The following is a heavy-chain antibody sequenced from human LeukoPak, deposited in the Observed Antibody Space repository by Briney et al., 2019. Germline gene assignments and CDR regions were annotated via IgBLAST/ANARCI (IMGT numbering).Heavy chain of an antibody. CDR2: MNPNGGNT. V-gene: IGHV1-8*01. D-gene: IGHD6-19*01. J-gene: IGHJ6*03. CDR3: ARGVAVAGIWVYYYYMDV. Sequence: GASVKVSCKASGYTFTSYDINWVRQATGQGLEWMGWMNPNGGNTGYAQKFQGRVTMTRNTSISTAYMELSSLRSEDTAVYYCARGVAVAGIWVYYYYMDVWGKGTTVTISS. CDR1: GYTFTSYD.